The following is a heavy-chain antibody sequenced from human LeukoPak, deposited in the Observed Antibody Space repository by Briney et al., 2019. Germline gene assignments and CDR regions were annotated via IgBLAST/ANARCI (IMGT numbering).Heavy chain of an antibody. J-gene: IGHJ6*02. CDR3: ARGLTDYSIHPGYYYYGMDV. CDR1: GGSISSSYYY. V-gene: IGHV4-39*07. CDR2: IYYSGST. Sequence: SEALSLTCTVSGGSISSSYYYWGWIRQPPGKGLEWIGSIYYSGSTNYNPSLKSRVTISVDKSKNQFSLKLSSVTAADTAVYYCARGLTDYSIHPGYYYYGMDVWGQGTTVTVSS. D-gene: IGHD4-11*01.